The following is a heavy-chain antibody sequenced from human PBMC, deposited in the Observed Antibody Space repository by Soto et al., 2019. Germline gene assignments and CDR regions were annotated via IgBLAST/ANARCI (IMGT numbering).Heavy chain of an antibody. CDR1: RYRVRSYW. D-gene: IGHD4-17*01. J-gene: IGHJ3*02. V-gene: IGHV5-51*01. Sequence: GESLKSSCKASRYRVRSYWSGWVRQMNGKGLEWMGIIYPGDSDTRYSPSFQGQVTISADKSISTAYLQWSSLKASDTAMYYCARRACSSISCDGLMTTMTTEAFDIWGQGTMVTVSS. CDR2: IYPGDSDT. CDR3: ARRACSSISCDGLMTTMTTEAFDI.